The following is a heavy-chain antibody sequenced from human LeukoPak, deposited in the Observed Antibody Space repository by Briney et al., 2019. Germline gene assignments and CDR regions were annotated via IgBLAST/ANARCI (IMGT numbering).Heavy chain of an antibody. V-gene: IGHV5-51*01. D-gene: IGHD6-19*01. CDR3: ARQEVAGPYYYYGMDV. J-gene: IGHJ6*02. CDR1: GYSFTSYW. Sequence: HGESLKTSCKGSGYSFTSYWIGWVRQMPGKGLEWMGIIYPGDSDTRYSPSFQGQVTISADKSISTAYLQWSSLKASDTAMYYCARQEVAGPYYYYGMDVWGQGTTVTVSS. CDR2: IYPGDSDT.